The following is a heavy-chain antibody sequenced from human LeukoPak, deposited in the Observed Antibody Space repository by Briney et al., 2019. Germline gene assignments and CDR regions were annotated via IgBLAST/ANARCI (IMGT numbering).Heavy chain of an antibody. CDR1: GFTFTRNT. D-gene: IGHD6-13*01. Sequence: GGSLRLSCAASGFTFTRNTMSWVRQAPGKGLEWVSSISSSSNYIDYTDSVKGRFTVSRDNAKNSLYLQMNSLRAEDTAVYFFARALGYSSTWYSLLDYWGQGTLVTVSS. CDR2: ISSSSNYI. V-gene: IGHV3-21*01. CDR3: ARALGYSSTWYSLLDY. J-gene: IGHJ4*02.